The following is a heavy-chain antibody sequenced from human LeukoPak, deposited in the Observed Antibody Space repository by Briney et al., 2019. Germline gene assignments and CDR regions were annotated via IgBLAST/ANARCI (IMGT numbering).Heavy chain of an antibody. J-gene: IGHJ4*02. CDR1: GGSISSSSYY. Sequence: SETLSLTCTVSGGSISSSSYYWGWIRQPPGKGLEWIGSIYYSGSTYYNPSLKSRVTISVDTSKNQFSLKLSSVTAADTAVYYCARPERGTPLYFDYWGQGTLVTVSS. D-gene: IGHD1/OR15-1a*01. CDR2: IYYSGST. CDR3: ARPERGTPLYFDY. V-gene: IGHV4-39*01.